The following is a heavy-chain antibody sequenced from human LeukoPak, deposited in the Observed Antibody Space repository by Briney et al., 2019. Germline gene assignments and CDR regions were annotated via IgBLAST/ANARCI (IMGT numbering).Heavy chain of an antibody. V-gene: IGHV1-24*01. CDR2: FDPEDGET. D-gene: IGHD6-19*01. Sequence: GASVKVSRKVSGYTLTELSMHWVRQAPGKGLEWMGGFDPEDGETIYAQKFQGRVTMTEDTSTDTAYMELSSLRSEDTAVYYCATIHIRWAVAPGYANWFDPWGQGTLVTVSS. J-gene: IGHJ5*02. CDR1: GYTLTELS. CDR3: ATIHIRWAVAPGYANWFDP.